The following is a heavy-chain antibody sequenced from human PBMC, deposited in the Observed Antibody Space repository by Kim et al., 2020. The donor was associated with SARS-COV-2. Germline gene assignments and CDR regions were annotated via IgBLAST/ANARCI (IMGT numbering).Heavy chain of an antibody. D-gene: IGHD3-9*01. CDR1: GFAFSTYA. V-gene: IGHV3-23*01. CDR2: ISGSGSNT. CDR3: AKGARLTGALFDE. J-gene: IGHJ4*02. Sequence: SLRLSCAASGFAFSTYAMSWVRQAPGPGLEWVSAISGSGSNTYYADAVKGRFTISSDNSTNTLYLQMNRLRAEDPAVSYGAKGARLTGALFDEGGQGTRVTVSS.